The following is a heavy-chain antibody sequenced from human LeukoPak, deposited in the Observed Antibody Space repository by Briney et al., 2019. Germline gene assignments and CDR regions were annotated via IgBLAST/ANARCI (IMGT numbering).Heavy chain of an antibody. D-gene: IGHD5-24*01. V-gene: IGHV1-2*02. CDR2: ITPSDGA. CDR1: GYTFTAYA. CDR3: ARDRYGDGFAHFDY. Sequence: GASVKVSCKSSGYTFTAYAMHWVRQAPGQGLEWMGWITPSDGANYAQKFRGRVTMTRDTSMSTAYMDLNRLTSDDTAVYFCARDRYGDGFAHFDYWGQGTLVTVSS. J-gene: IGHJ4*02.